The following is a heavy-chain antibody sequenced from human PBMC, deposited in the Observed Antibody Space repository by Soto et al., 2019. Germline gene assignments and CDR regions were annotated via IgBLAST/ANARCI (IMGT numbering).Heavy chain of an antibody. CDR3: TRPKNELRFYSYNGIDV. D-gene: IGHD5-12*01. CDR1: GYTFTSYG. Sequence: ASVKVSCKASGYTFTSYGISWVRQAPGQGLEWMGWISAYNGNTNYAQSLQGRVTMTTDTSTSTAFMELKSLRSDDTAVYYCTRPKNELRFYSYNGIDVWGQGTTVTVSS. V-gene: IGHV1-18*01. J-gene: IGHJ6*02. CDR2: ISAYNGNT.